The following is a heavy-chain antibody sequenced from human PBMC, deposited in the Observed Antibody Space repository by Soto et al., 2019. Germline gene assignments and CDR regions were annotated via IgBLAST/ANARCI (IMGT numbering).Heavy chain of an antibody. J-gene: IGHJ6*02. V-gene: IGHV4-30-4*01. CDR1: GASINSGDYH. CDR2: IYYSAST. Sequence: QVQLQEWGPGLVKPSLTMSLTCTVSGASINSGDYHWTWIRQFPGKGLEWIGGIYYSASTYYNPALVSRLTISLDTSKNQFSLKLTSVTAADTAVYYCARDSRTPSGGMDVWGQGTTVTVSS. CDR3: ARDSRTPSGGMDV.